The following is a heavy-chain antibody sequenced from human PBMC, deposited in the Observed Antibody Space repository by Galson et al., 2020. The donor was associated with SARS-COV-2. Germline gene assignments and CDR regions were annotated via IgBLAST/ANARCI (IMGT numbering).Heavy chain of an antibody. CDR3: ARDSRMQLWNYYYGMDV. CDR1: GASISSGAYD. V-gene: IGHV4-31*03. CDR2: ISYSGST. Sequence: ETSETLSLTCTVSGASISSGAYDWGWIRQLPGKGLEWLGYISYSGSTYYNPSLKSRITISIDTSKNQFSLKVNSVTAADTAVYYCARDSRMQLWNYYYGMDVWGQGTTVTGSS. D-gene: IGHD5-18*01. J-gene: IGHJ6*02.